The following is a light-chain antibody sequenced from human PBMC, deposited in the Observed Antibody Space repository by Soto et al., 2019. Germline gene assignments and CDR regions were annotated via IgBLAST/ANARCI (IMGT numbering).Light chain of an antibody. CDR2: GAS. CDR3: HQYNNWPPWT. CDR1: QSVSSN. V-gene: IGKV3-15*01. J-gene: IGKJ1*01. Sequence: EMGLTQSPAALSLSTGERATLSCRASQSVSSNLAWYQQKPGQAPRLLIYGASTRATGIPARFSGSGSGTEFTLTISSLQSEDDAVYYCHQYNNWPPWTFGQGTKVDIK.